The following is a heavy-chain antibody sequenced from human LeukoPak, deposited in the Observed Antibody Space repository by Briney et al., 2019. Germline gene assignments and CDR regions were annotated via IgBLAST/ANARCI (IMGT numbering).Heavy chain of an antibody. Sequence: GGSLRLSCAASGFTFSSYSMNWVRQAPGKGLEWVPSISSSSSYIYYADSVKGRFTISRDNAKNSLYLQMNSLRAEDTAVYYCARGRFLEWFSLANWFDPWGQGTLVTVSS. CDR1: GFTFSSYS. D-gene: IGHD3-3*01. CDR2: ISSSSSYI. V-gene: IGHV3-21*01. CDR3: ARGRFLEWFSLANWFDP. J-gene: IGHJ5*02.